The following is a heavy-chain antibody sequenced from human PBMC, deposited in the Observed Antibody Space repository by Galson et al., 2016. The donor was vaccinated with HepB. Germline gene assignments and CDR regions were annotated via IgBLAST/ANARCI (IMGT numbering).Heavy chain of an antibody. J-gene: IGHJ4*02. CDR3: GKYELDY. V-gene: IGHV3-64D*09. CDR1: GFSFSSYV. Sequence: SVRVSCAASGFSFSSYVMFWVRQAPGKGLEFVSAIGSDGRSTHYADSLRGRFTVSRDNSKNMLYLQMSSLRAEDTAVYYCGKYELDYWGQGTLVTVSS. D-gene: IGHD3-3*01. CDR2: IGSDGRST.